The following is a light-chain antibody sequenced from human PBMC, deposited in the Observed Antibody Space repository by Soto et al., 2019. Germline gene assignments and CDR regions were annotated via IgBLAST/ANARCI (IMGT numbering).Light chain of an antibody. Sequence: QSVLTQPPSVSGAPGHRVTISCTGSSSNIGAGYDVHWYQQLPGTAPKLLIHSNSNRPSGVPDRFSGSKSGTSASLAITGLQAEDEADYYCQSYDSSLSGVVFGGVTQLTVL. CDR3: QSYDSSLSGVV. CDR1: SSNIGAGYD. J-gene: IGLJ2*01. CDR2: SNS. V-gene: IGLV1-40*01.